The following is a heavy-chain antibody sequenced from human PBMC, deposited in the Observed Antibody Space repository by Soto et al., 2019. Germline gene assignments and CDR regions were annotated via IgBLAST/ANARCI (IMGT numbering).Heavy chain of an antibody. Sequence: GGSLRLSCAATGFTFSNYLMHWVRQAPGKGLVWVSRINSDGSTTNYADSVKGRFTISRDNAKNTLYLQMSSLRAEDTAVYYCARGNYYSMDVWGQGTTVTVSS. V-gene: IGHV3-74*01. J-gene: IGHJ6*02. CDR3: ARGNYYSMDV. CDR2: INSDGSTT. CDR1: GFTFSNYL.